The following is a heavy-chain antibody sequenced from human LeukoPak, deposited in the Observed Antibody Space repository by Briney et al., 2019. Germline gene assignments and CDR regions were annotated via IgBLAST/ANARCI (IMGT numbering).Heavy chain of an antibody. CDR1: GGSISSYY. CDR2: IYYSGST. CDR3: ARTIAAAGTYLFDY. J-gene: IGHJ4*02. D-gene: IGHD6-13*01. Sequence: SETLSLTCTVSGGSISSYYWGWIRQPPGKGLEWIGDIYYSGSTNYNPSLKSRVTISVDTSKNQFSLNLSSVTAADTAVYYCARTIAAAGTYLFDYWGQGTLVTVSS. V-gene: IGHV4-59*01.